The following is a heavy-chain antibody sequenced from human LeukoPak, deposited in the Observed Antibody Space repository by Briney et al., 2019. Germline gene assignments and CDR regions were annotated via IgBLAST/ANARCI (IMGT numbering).Heavy chain of an antibody. V-gene: IGHV4-4*07. CDR2: IYTTGDT. CDR1: GGSISHYY. CDR3: ARVKYDSSGYYPTSYYFDY. Sequence: SETLSLTCTVSGGSISHYYWSWIRQPAGKGLEWIGRIYTTGDTNYNPSLKSRVTISVDTSKNQFSLKLSSVTAADTAVYYCARVKYDSSGYYPTSYYFDYWGQGTLVTVSS. J-gene: IGHJ4*02. D-gene: IGHD3-22*01.